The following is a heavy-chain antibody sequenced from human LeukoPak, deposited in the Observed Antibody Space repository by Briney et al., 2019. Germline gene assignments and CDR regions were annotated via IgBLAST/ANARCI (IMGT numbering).Heavy chain of an antibody. CDR2: IYYSGST. J-gene: IGHJ4*02. D-gene: IGHD6-13*01. CDR1: GGSISSSSYY. V-gene: IGHV4-39*07. CDR3: ARVWAAVDAFDY. Sequence: PSETLSLTCTVSGGSISSSSYYWGWIRQPPGKGLEWIGSIYYSGSTYYNPSLKSRVTISVDTSKNQFSLKLSSVTAADTAVYYCARVWAAVDAFDYWGQGTLVTVSS.